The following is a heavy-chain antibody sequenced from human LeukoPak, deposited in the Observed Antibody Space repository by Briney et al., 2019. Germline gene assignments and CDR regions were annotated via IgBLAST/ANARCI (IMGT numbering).Heavy chain of an antibody. D-gene: IGHD3-3*01. Sequence: PGGSLRLSCAASGFTFSSYWMSWVRQAPGKGLEWVANIKQDGSEKYYVDSVKGRFTISRDNAKNSLYLQMNSLRAGDTAVYYCATTKIWSGYYSSGYYFDYWGQGTLVTVSS. CDR2: IKQDGSEK. CDR1: GFTFSSYW. J-gene: IGHJ4*02. V-gene: IGHV3-7*01. CDR3: ATTKIWSGYYSSGYYFDY.